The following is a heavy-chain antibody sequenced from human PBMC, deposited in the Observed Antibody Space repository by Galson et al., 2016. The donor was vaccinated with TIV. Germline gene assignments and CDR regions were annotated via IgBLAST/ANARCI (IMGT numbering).Heavy chain of an antibody. J-gene: IGHJ4*02. CDR3: ARIFGYYDSSGHYIPRSFDY. V-gene: IGHV2-70*11. Sequence: PALVKPTQTLTLTCTFSGFSLDSDGMCVNWIRQPPGKALEWLARIDWDDDKSYTSSLKTRLTISKDTPKNQVVLTMTDVDPVDTATYYCARIFGYYDSSGHYIPRSFDYWGQGTPVTVSS. CDR2: IDWDDDK. CDR1: GFSLDSDGMC. D-gene: IGHD3-22*01.